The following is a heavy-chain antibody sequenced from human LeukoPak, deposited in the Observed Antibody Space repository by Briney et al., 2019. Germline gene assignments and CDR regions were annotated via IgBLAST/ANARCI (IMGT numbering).Heavy chain of an antibody. D-gene: IGHD3-9*01. CDR3: AKDRDTIFWLNYYFDY. CDR2: ISPTGSAT. V-gene: IGHV3-23*01. J-gene: IGHJ4*02. Sequence: PGGSLRLSCVASGFTFSSYLMSWVRQAPGKGLEWVSTISPTGSATYYADSVRGRFTISRDNSKNTLYLQMNSLRADDAAVYYCAKDRDTIFWLNYYFDYWGQGTLVTVSS. CDR1: GFTFSSYL.